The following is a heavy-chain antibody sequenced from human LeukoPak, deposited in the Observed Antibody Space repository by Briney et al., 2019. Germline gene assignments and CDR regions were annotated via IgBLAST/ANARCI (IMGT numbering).Heavy chain of an antibody. J-gene: IGHJ6*02. CDR2: IWYDGSTK. V-gene: IGHV3-33*01. CDR1: GFTFRTYG. D-gene: IGHD2-2*01. Sequence: GGSLRLSCAASGFTFRTYGMHWVRQAPGKGLEWVAIIWYDGSTKYYAESVKGRFTISRDNSKNMLYLQMNSLRAGDTAVYYCARRKVVSAYYYGMDVWGQGTTVTVSS. CDR3: ARRKVVSAYYYGMDV.